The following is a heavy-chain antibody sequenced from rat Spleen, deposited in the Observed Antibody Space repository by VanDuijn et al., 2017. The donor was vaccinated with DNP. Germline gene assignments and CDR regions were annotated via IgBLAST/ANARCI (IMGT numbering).Heavy chain of an antibody. V-gene: IGHV5-20*01. D-gene: IGHD1-12*02. Sequence: EVQLVESDGGLVQPGRSLKLSCAVSGFTFNDYYMAWVRQAPAKGLEWVATISYNGGTPYYRDSVKGRFTISRDNAQSTLYLQMDSLRSEDTAAYYCVTEVYYYDGLFAYWGQGTLVTVSS. CDR3: VTEVYYYDGLFAY. J-gene: IGHJ3*01. CDR2: ISYNGGTP. CDR1: GFTFNDYY.